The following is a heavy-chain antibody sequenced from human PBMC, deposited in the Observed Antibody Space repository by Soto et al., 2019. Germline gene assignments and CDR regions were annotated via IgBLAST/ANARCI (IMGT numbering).Heavy chain of an antibody. V-gene: IGHV4-59*01. J-gene: IGHJ6*03. D-gene: IGHD4-4*01. CDR2: IYYSGST. Sequence: ASETLSLTCTVSGGSISSYYWSWIRQPPGKGLEWIGYIYYSGSTNYNPSLKSRVAISVDTSKNQFSLKLSSVTAADTAVYYCASTTRTYYYYYMDVWGKGTTVTVSS. CDR1: GGSISSYY. CDR3: ASTTRTYYYYYMDV.